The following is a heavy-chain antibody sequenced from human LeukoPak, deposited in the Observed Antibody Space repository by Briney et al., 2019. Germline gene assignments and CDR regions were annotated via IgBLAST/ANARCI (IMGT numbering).Heavy chain of an antibody. V-gene: IGHV4-30-2*01. D-gene: IGHD3-10*01. CDR2: IYHSGST. Sequence: PSETLSLTCAVSGGSISSGGYSWSWIRQPPGKGLEWIGYIYHSGSTYYNPSLKSRVTISVDRSKNQFSLKLSSVTAADTAVYYCARGARGYYVDYWGQGTLVTVSS. J-gene: IGHJ4*02. CDR3: ARGARGYYVDY. CDR1: GGSISSGGYS.